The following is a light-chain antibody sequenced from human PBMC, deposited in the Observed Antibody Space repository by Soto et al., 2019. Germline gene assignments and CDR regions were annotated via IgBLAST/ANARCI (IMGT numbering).Light chain of an antibody. CDR1: QSISNY. CDR3: QQSYSPPPIT. CDR2: AAS. J-gene: IGKJ5*01. V-gene: IGKV1-39*01. Sequence: DIQMTQSPSSLSASVGDRVTITCLASQSISNYLNWYQQKPGKAPKLLIYAASTLQSGVPSRFSGSGSGTDFTLTISSLQPEDFATYYCQQSYSPPPITFGQGTRLEIK.